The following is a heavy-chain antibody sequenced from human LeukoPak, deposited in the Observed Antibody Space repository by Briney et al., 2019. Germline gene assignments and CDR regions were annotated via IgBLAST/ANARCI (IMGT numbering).Heavy chain of an antibody. CDR3: ARVSSSWYQDWYFDL. D-gene: IGHD6-13*01. J-gene: IGHJ2*01. CDR2: IYTSGSP. Sequence: SSETLSLTCSVSGGSITSGSYSWSWIRQPAGKGLEWIGRIYTSGSPNYNPSLKSRVTMSVDTSKNQFSLKLSSVTAADTAVYYCARVSSSWYQDWYFDLWGRGTLVTVSS. V-gene: IGHV4-61*02. CDR1: GGSITSGSYS.